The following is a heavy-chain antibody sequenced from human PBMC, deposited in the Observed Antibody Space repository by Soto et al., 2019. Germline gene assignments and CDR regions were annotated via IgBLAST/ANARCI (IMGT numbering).Heavy chain of an antibody. D-gene: IGHD2-21*02. CDR1: GFTFSNAW. CDR3: TPSGDYVSIADY. Sequence: GGSLRLSCAASGFTFSNAWMNWVRQAPGKGLEWVGRIKSKTDGGTTDYAAPVKGRFTISRDDSKSTLFLQMNSLKTEDTAVYYCTPSGDYVSIADYWGQGTLVTVSS. J-gene: IGHJ4*02. V-gene: IGHV3-15*07. CDR2: IKSKTDGGTT.